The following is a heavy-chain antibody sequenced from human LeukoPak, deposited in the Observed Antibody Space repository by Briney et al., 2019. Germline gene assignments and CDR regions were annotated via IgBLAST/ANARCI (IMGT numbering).Heavy chain of an antibody. V-gene: IGHV3-48*01. CDR3: ARDGGSFLPLDC. Sequence: GTLRLSCAASGFTFSSSTMNWVRQAPGKGLEWVSSISSGATTIYYADSVKGRFTVSRDNAKNSLYLQMRSLRADDTAVYYCARDGGSFLPLDCWGQGTLGTVFS. J-gene: IGHJ4*02. CDR2: ISSGATTI. CDR1: GFTFSSST. D-gene: IGHD2-15*01.